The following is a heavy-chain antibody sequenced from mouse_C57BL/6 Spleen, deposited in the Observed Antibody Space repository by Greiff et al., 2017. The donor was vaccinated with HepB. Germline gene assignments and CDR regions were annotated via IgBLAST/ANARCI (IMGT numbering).Heavy chain of an antibody. CDR3: ARDDYYGGFAY. CDR1: GFTFSDYY. D-gene: IGHD1-1*01. J-gene: IGHJ3*01. V-gene: IGHV5-16*01. Sequence: VHLVESEGGLVQPGSSMKLSCTASGFTFSDYYMAWVRQVPEKGLEWVANINYDGSSTYYLDSLKSRFIISRDNAKNILYLQMSSLKSEDTATYYCARDDYYGGFAYWGQGTLVTVSA. CDR2: INYDGSST.